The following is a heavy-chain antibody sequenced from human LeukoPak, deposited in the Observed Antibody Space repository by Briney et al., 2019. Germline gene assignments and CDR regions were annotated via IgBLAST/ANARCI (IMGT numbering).Heavy chain of an antibody. D-gene: IGHD6-13*01. V-gene: IGHV5-51*01. CDR1: GYRFSTYW. Sequence: KTGGSLKISCQGSGYRFSTYWIGWVRQMPGKGLEWMGIIYPGDSDTTYSPSFQGQVTISADKSISTAYLQWSSLKASDTAMYYCARRSGSNWSLDYWGQGTLVTVSS. CDR2: IYPGDSDT. J-gene: IGHJ4*02. CDR3: ARRSGSNWSLDY.